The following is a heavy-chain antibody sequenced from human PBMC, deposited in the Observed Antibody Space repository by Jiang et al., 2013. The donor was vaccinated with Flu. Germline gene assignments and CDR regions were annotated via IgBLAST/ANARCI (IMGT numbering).Heavy chain of an antibody. V-gene: IGHV5-10-1*01. CDR2: IDPSDSYI. J-gene: IGHJ4*02. D-gene: IGHD1-14*01. CDR1: GYNFTTYW. Sequence: GAEVKKPGESLRISCKGSGYNFTTYWINWVRQMPGKGLEWMARIDPSDSYIKYSPSFQGHVTISIDKSINTAYLQWSSLRASDTAMYHCASGHLAEMYYFDRLGPGNPGHRLL. CDR3: ASGHLAEMYYFDR.